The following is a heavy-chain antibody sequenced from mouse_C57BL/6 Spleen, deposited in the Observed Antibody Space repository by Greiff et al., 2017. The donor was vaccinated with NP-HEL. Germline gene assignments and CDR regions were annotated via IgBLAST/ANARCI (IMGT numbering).Heavy chain of an antibody. CDR3: ARWGYGSSHYFDY. CDR1: GYTFTSYW. D-gene: IGHD1-1*01. Sequence: QVQLQQPGAELVRPGSSVKLSCKASGYTFTSYWMDWVKQRPGQGLEWIGNIYPSDSETHYNQKFKDKATLTVDKSSSTAYMQLSSLTSEDSAVYYCARWGYGSSHYFDYWGQGTTLTVSS. CDR2: IYPSDSET. V-gene: IGHV1-61*01. J-gene: IGHJ2*01.